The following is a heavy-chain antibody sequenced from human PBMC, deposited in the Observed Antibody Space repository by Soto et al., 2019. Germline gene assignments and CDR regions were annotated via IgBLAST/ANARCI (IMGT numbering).Heavy chain of an antibody. V-gene: IGHV1-69*01. CDR1: GGTFSSYA. D-gene: IGHD3-22*01. CDR3: ARDATNYYDSSGYRFDY. CDR2: IIPIFGTA. J-gene: IGHJ4*02. Sequence: QVQLVQSGAEVKKPGSSVKVSCKASGGTFSSYAISWVRQAPGQGLEWMGGIIPIFGTANYAQKFHGRVTITADESTSTDYMELSSLRSEDTAVYYCARDATNYYDSSGYRFDYWGQGTLVTVSS.